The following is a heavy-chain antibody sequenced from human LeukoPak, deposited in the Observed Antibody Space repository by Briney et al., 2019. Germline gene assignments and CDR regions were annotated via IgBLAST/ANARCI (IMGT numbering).Heavy chain of an antibody. D-gene: IGHD6-13*01. V-gene: IGHV3-9*01. CDR3: AKDYGYSSSCPDY. Sequence: HPGGSLRLSCAASGFTFDDYAMHWVRQAPGKGLEWVSGISWNSGSIGYADSVKGRFTISRDNAKNSLYLQLNSLRAEDTALYYCAKDYGYSSSCPDYWGQGTLVTVSS. J-gene: IGHJ4*02. CDR2: ISWNSGSI. CDR1: GFTFDDYA.